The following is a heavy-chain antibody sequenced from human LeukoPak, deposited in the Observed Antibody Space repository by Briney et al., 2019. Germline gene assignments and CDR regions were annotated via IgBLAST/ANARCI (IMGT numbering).Heavy chain of an antibody. CDR3: ARGEGITGTNAWFDP. CDR1: GGSISSYY. Sequence: PSETLSLTCTVSGGSISSYYWSWIRQPPGKGLGWIGYIYYSGSTNYNPSLKSRVTISVDTSKNQFSLKLSSVTAADTAVYYCARGEGITGTNAWFDPWGQGTLVTVSS. D-gene: IGHD1-7*01. CDR2: IYYSGST. V-gene: IGHV4-59*01. J-gene: IGHJ5*02.